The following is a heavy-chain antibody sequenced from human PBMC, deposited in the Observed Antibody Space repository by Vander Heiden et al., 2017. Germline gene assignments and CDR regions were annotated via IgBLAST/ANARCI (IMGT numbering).Heavy chain of an antibody. CDR2: SSGSGGST. D-gene: IGHD6-13*01. J-gene: IGHJ4*02. CDR3: AKNPRPRIAAAGKDVDY. V-gene: IGHV3-23*01. Sequence: EVQLLESAAGLVQPWGSLTLPCAASGFTLSRYAVSWVRQPPGKGLEWVSASSGSGGSTYYADSVKGRFTISRDNSKNTLYLQMNSLRAEDTAVYYCAKNPRPRIAAAGKDVDYWGQGTLVTVSS. CDR1: GFTLSRYA.